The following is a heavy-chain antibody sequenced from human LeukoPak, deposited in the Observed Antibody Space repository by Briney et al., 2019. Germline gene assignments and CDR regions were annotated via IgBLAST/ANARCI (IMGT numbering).Heavy chain of an antibody. D-gene: IGHD2-21*02. CDR2: ISYDGNNQ. Sequence: PGGSLRLSCAASGFTFGNYAIHWVRQAPGKGLEWVAVISYDGNNQHYADSVRGRFTISRDNSKNTLSLQVTSLRADDTAVYYCAKDLGLVVTAMVTDYWGQGTLVTVSS. J-gene: IGHJ4*02. CDR3: AKDLGLVVTAMVTDY. V-gene: IGHV3-30*04. CDR1: GFTFGNYA.